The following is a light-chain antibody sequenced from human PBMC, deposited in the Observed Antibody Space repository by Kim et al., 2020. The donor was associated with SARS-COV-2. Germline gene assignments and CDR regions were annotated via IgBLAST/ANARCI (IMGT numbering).Light chain of an antibody. Sequence: QSALTQPASVSGSPGQPITISCTGTSSDVGGYNYVSWYQQHPGKAPKLMIYDVSNRPSGVSNRFSGSKSGNTASLTISGLQAEDEADYYCSSYTSSSTNWVFGGGTQLTVL. CDR2: DVS. CDR3: SSYTSSSTNWV. CDR1: SSDVGGYNY. J-gene: IGLJ3*02. V-gene: IGLV2-14*03.